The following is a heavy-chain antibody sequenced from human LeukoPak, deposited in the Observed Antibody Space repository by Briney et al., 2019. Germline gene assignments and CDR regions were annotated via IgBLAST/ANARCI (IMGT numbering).Heavy chain of an antibody. V-gene: IGHV3-20*04. J-gene: IGHJ4*02. CDR2: INWNGGST. CDR1: GGSFSGYY. CDR3: ARLKLMVAPDY. Sequence: TSETLSLTCAVYGGSFSGYYWSWIRQPPGKGLEWVSGINWNGGSTGYADSVKGRFTISRDNAKNSLYLQMNSLRAEDTALYYCARLKLMVAPDYWGQGTLVTVSS. D-gene: IGHD2-8*01.